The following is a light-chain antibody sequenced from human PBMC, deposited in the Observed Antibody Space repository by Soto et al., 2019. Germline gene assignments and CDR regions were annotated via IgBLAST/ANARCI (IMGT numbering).Light chain of an antibody. V-gene: IGLV2-23*01. CDR3: CSYAGSNTWV. CDR1: SSDVGRYSL. Sequence: QSVLTQPAPVSGSPGQSITISCTGTSSDVGRYSLVSWYQQHPGKAPKLMISEDHKRPSGVSNRFSGSKSGNTASLTISELQTEDEADYYCCSYAGSNTWVFGTGTRSPS. J-gene: IGLJ1*01. CDR2: EDH.